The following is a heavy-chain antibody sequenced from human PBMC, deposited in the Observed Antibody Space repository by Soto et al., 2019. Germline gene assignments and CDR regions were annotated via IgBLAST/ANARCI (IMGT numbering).Heavy chain of an antibody. V-gene: IGHV3-23*01. CDR1: GFTFSSYA. D-gene: IGHD3-22*01. CDR2: ISGSGGST. Sequence: GGSLRLSCAASGFTFSSYAMSWVRQAPGKGLEWVSAISGSGGSTYYADSVKGRFTISRDNSKNTLYMQVNSLRVEDTAVYYCARDYLRRSTMIDIWGQGTMVTVSS. J-gene: IGHJ3*02. CDR3: ARDYLRRSTMIDI.